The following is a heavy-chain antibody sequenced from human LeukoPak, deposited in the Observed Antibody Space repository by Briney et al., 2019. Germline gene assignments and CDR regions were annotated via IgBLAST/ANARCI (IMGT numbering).Heavy chain of an antibody. V-gene: IGHV3-21*01. Sequence: AGGSLRLSCVASGFTFSDYTMNWVRRAPGKGLEWVSSISGGSTYIYYADSMKGRFTISRDNAKKSLYLQMNSLRAEDTAVYYCARGFQRTSGNSNWFDPWGQGTLVTVSS. J-gene: IGHJ5*02. CDR3: ARGFQRTSGNSNWFDP. CDR2: ISGGSTYI. D-gene: IGHD1-1*01. CDR1: GFTFSDYT.